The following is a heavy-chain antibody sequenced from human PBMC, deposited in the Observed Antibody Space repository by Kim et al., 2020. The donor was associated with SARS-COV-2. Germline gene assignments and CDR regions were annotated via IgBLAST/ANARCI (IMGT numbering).Heavy chain of an antibody. CDR3: ARDITKVRGVPEV. V-gene: IGHV3-23*01. Sequence: GGSLRLSCAASGFTFSSYGMSWVRQAPGKGLEWVSVISGSGAGTYYADSVKGRFTISRDNPKNTLYLQMNSLRAEDTAVYYCARDITKVRGVPEVWGKGTTVTVSA. D-gene: IGHD3-10*01. J-gene: IGHJ6*04. CDR2: ISGSGAGT. CDR1: GFTFSSYG.